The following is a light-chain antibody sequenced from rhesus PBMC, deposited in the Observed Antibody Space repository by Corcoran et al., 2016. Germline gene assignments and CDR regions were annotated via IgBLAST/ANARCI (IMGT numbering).Light chain of an antibody. CDR2: YAS. J-gene: IGKJ1*01. CDR1: QGISNY. CDR3: QQHNRYPRT. Sequence: DIQMTQSPSSLSASVGDTVTITCRASQGISNYLAWYQQKPGKAPKPLIYYASNLESGVPSRFSGRGSGTDFTRTISSLKPEDFATYNCQQHNRYPRTFGQGTKVEIK. V-gene: IGKV1S14*01.